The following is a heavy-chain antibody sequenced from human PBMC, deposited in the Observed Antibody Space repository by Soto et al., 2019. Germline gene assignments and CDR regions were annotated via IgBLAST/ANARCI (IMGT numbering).Heavy chain of an antibody. Sequence: QVQLVQSGAEVKKPGSSVKVSCKASGGTFSSYAISWVRQAPGQGLEWMGGIXPIFGTANHAQKFQGRVTITADESTSTAYMELSSLRSEDTAVYYCARDDYYDSSGYYPTGYYGMDVWGQGTTVTVSS. CDR1: GGTFSSYA. CDR2: IXPIFGTA. CDR3: ARDDYYDSSGYYPTGYYGMDV. V-gene: IGHV1-69*01. J-gene: IGHJ6*02. D-gene: IGHD3-22*01.